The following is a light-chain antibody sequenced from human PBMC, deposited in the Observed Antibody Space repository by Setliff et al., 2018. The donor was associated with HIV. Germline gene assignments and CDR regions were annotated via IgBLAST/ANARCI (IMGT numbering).Light chain of an antibody. Sequence: QSALTQPASVSGSPGQSITIPCTGTSSDIGGYNYVSWYQKYPDTAPKLIIYDVTNRPSGVSNRFSGSKSGNTASLTISGLQAEDEADYFCCSYTIGNTRYGFGPGTNVTVL. CDR3: CSYTIGNTRYG. J-gene: IGLJ1*01. CDR1: SSDIGGYNY. CDR2: DVT. V-gene: IGLV2-14*03.